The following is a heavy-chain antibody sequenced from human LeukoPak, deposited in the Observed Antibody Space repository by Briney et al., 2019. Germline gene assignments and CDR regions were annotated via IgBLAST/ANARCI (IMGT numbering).Heavy chain of an antibody. V-gene: IGHV4-31*03. D-gene: IGHD3-3*01. CDR1: GASISSGGYY. J-gene: IGHJ4*02. Sequence: SETLSLTCTVSGASISSGGYYWNWIRQHPGKGLEWIGYISYSGDTYYSPSLMSRLTISIDTSKNQFSLKLSSVTAADTAVYYCASRLKSGYSYWGQGTPVTVSS. CDR2: ISYSGDT. CDR3: ASRLKSGYSY.